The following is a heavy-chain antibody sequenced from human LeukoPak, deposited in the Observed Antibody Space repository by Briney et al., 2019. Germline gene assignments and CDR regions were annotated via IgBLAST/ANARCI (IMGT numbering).Heavy chain of an antibody. Sequence: SETLSLTCAVYGGSFSGYYWSWIRQPPGKGLEWIGEINHSGSTNYNPSLKSRVTISVDTPKNQFSLKLSSVTAADTAVYYCARGFLRFYFDYWGQGTLVTVSS. CDR1: GGSFSGYY. CDR2: INHSGST. J-gene: IGHJ4*02. D-gene: IGHD4-17*01. CDR3: ARGFLRFYFDY. V-gene: IGHV4-34*01.